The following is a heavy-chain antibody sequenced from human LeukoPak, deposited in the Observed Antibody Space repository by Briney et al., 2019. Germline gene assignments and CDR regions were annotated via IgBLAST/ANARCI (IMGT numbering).Heavy chain of an antibody. CDR3: ARSAAAGRIVATFAY. D-gene: IGHD5-12*01. CDR1: GFSLSSYA. V-gene: IGHV3-30*04. J-gene: IGHJ4*02. CDR2: ISYDGSKK. Sequence: QTGGSLRLSCAASGFSLSSYAIHWVRQAPGKGLEWVAIISYDGSKKYYADSVKGRFTISRDNSKNTLYLQMNSLRAEDTAVYYCARSAAAGRIVATFAYWGQGTLVIVSS.